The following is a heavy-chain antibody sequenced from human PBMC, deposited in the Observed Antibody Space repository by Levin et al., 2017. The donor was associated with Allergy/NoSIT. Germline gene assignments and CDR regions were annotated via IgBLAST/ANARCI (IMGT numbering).Heavy chain of an antibody. CDR2: IYNSGSP. CDR3: ARRDHYYYYMDV. CDR1: GGSISGFY. V-gene: IGHV4-59*08. Sequence: SQTLSLTCTVSGGSISGFYWSWIRQPPGKGLEWIGYIYNSGSPNYNPSLKSRVTISVDTSRNQFSLKLSSVTAADTAVYYCARRDHYYYYMDVWGKGTTVTVSS. J-gene: IGHJ6*03.